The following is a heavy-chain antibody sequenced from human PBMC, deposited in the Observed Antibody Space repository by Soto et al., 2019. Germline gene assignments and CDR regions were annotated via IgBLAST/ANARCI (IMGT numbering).Heavy chain of an antibody. CDR1: GGSFSGYY. D-gene: IGHD1-1*01. CDR2: INHSGST. J-gene: IGHJ6*02. V-gene: IGHV4-34*01. Sequence: TSETLSLTCAVYGGSFSGYYWSWIRQPPGKGLEWIGEINHSGSTNYNPSLKSRVTISVDTSKNQFSLKLSSVTAADTAVYYCARGIRKRGYYYYYYGMDVWGQGTTVTVSS. CDR3: ARGIRKRGYYYYYYGMDV.